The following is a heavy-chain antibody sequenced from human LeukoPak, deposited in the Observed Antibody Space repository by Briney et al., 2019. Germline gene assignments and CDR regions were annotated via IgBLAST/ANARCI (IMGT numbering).Heavy chain of an antibody. V-gene: IGHV3-30-3*01. J-gene: IGHJ3*02. CDR2: ISYDGSNK. CDR1: GFTFSSYA. CDR3: ARDRDSSGYLDAFDI. Sequence: GGSLRLSCAASGFTFSSYAMHRVRQAPGKGLEWVAVISYDGSNKYYADSVKGRFTISRDNSKNTLYLQMNSLGAEDTAVYYCARDRDSSGYLDAFDIWGQGTMVTVSS. D-gene: IGHD3-22*01.